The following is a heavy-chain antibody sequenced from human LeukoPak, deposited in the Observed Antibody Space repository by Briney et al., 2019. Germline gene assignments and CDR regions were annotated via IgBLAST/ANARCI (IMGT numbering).Heavy chain of an antibody. J-gene: IGHJ4*02. D-gene: IGHD6-19*01. CDR1: GGSFSGYY. Sequence: PSETLSLTCAVYGGSFSGYYWSWIRQPPGKGLEWIGEINHSGSTNYNPSLKSRVTISVDTSKNQFSLKVTSVTAADTAVYYCARSYSSGWGFYFEYWGQGTLVTVPS. V-gene: IGHV4-34*01. CDR3: ARSYSSGWGFYFEY. CDR2: INHSGST.